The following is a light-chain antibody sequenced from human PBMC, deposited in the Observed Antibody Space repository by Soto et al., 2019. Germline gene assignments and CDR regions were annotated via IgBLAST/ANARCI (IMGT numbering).Light chain of an antibody. CDR3: QQLNSYPLT. CDR1: QGISSY. Sequence: EIQLTQSPSFLSASVGDRVTITCRANQGISSYLAWYQQKPGKAPKLLIYAASTLQSGVPSRFSGSGSGTEFTLTISSLQPEDFATYYCQQLNSYPLTFGGGTKVEIK. CDR2: AAS. J-gene: IGKJ4*01. V-gene: IGKV1-9*01.